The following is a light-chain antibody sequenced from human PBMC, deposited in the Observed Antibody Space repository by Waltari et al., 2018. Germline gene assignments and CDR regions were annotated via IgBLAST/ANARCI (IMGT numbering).Light chain of an antibody. J-gene: IGLJ2*01. CDR3: QVWLSSSDHPV. CDR2: YDS. CDR1: NIGSKS. Sequence: SYVVTQPPSVSVAPGKTARITCGGNNIGSKSVHWYQQKPGQAPVLVIYYDSDRPSGIPARFSGSNSGNPATLTSTRVEAGDEADYYCQVWLSSSDHPVFGGGTKLTVL. V-gene: IGLV3-21*04.